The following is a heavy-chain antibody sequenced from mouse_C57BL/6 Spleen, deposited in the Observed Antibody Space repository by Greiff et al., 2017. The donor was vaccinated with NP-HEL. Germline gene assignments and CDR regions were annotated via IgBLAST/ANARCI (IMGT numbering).Heavy chain of an antibody. CDR3: AREGLITTGDY. Sequence: QVQLQQPGAELVKPGASVKLSCKASGYTFTSYWMHWVKQRPGRGLEWIGRIAPNSGGTKYNEKFKSKATLTVDKPSSTAYMQLSSLTSEDSAVYYCAREGLITTGDYWGQGTTLTVSS. V-gene: IGHV1-72*01. CDR1: GYTFTSYW. J-gene: IGHJ2*01. CDR2: IAPNSGGT. D-gene: IGHD1-1*01.